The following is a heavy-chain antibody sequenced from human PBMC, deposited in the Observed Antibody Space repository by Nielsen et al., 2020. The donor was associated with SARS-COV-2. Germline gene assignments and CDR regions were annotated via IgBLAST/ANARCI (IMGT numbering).Heavy chain of an antibody. D-gene: IGHD2-2*01. V-gene: IGHV3-9*01. CDR2: ISWNSGRI. CDR1: GFTFDDYA. J-gene: IGHJ6*02. Sequence: SLKISCAASGFTFDDYALHWVRQAPGKGLEWVSGISWNSGRIGYADSVKGRFSISRDNAKNTLYLQMNSLRAEDTAVYYCAKGGDSTSCYQGCYYGMDVWGQGTTVTVSS. CDR3: AKGGDSTSCYQGCYYGMDV.